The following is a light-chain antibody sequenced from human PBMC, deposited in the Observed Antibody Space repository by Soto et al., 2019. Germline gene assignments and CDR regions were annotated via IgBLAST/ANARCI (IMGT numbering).Light chain of an antibody. J-gene: IGLJ1*01. V-gene: IGLV2-23*02. CDR1: SSDVGSYNL. CDR2: EVS. CDR3: CSYGGRNTFV. Sequence: QSALAQPASVSGSPGQSITISCTGTSSDVGSYNLVSWYQQHPGKAPKLMIYEVSKRPSGVSNRFSGSKSGNMASLTISGLQAEDEADYSCCSYGGRNTFVFGSGTKLTVL.